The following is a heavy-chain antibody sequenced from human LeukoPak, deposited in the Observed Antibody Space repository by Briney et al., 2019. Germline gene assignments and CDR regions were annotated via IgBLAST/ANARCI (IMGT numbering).Heavy chain of an antibody. CDR1: GFTFSSYW. V-gene: IGHV3-7*01. CDR2: IKQDGSEK. D-gene: IGHD6-19*01. CDR3: ARDRAYSSGWYGDAFDI. J-gene: IGHJ3*02. Sequence: GGSLRLSCAASGFTFSSYWMSWVRQAPGKGLEWVANIKQDGSEKYYVDSVKGRFTISRDNAKKSLYLQMNSLRAEDTAVYYCARDRAYSSGWYGDAFDIWGQGTMVTVSS.